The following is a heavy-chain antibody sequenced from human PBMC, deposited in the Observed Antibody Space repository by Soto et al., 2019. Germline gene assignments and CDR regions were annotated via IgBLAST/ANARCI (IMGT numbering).Heavy chain of an antibody. V-gene: IGHV4-30-4*01. CDR2: IYDSGST. Sequence: TSETLSLTCTVSGGSISSGDYYWSWIRQPPGKGREWIGYIYDSGSTYYNPSLKSRVTISVDTSKNQFSLKLSSVTAADTAVYYCARLDVGYCSSTSCSRAFDYWGQGTLVTVSS. CDR1: GGSISSGDYY. CDR3: ARLDVGYCSSTSCSRAFDY. J-gene: IGHJ4*02. D-gene: IGHD2-2*01.